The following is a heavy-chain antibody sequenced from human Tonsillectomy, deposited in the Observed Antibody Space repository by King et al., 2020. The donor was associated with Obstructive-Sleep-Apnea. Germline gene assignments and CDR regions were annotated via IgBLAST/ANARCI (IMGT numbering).Heavy chain of an antibody. Sequence: QLVQSGAEVKKPGASVKVSCKASGYTFTSYGIHWVRQAPGQRLEWMGWINAGNGNTKYSQKFQGRVTITRDTSASTAYMELSSLRAEDTAVYFCAGDGGYCSSTTCYGRGFAYWGQGTLVTVSS. D-gene: IGHD2-2*01. CDR2: INAGNGNT. J-gene: IGHJ4*02. CDR3: AGDGGYCSSTTCYGRGFAY. V-gene: IGHV1-3*01. CDR1: GYTFTSYG.